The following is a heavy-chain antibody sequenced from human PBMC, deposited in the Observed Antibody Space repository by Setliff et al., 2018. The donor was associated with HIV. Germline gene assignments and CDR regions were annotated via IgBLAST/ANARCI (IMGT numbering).Heavy chain of an antibody. Sequence: ASETLSLTCAVYGGSFSDNYWSWIRQSPGKGLEWIGEINHSGRTKYSPSLRSRVSISVDTSKTQFSLKLSSVTAADTAVYYCARVYYGSGSSDAFDIWGQGTMVTVSS. CDR2: INHSGRT. CDR3: ARVYYGSGSSDAFDI. D-gene: IGHD3-10*01. CDR1: GGSFSDNY. V-gene: IGHV4-34*01. J-gene: IGHJ3*02.